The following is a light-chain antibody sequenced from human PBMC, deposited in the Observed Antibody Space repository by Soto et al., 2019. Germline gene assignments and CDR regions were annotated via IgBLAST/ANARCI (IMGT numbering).Light chain of an antibody. CDR1: SSDVGDYDF. J-gene: IGLJ1*01. CDR2: EVS. CDR3: SSYTSSSTLRV. Sequence: QSVLTQPASVSGSPGQSITISCTGTSSDVGDYDFVSWYQQHPGKAPKLMIYEVSNRPSGVSNRFSGSKSGNTASLTISGLQAEDEAEYYCSSYTSSSTLRVFGSGTNFTVL. V-gene: IGLV2-14*01.